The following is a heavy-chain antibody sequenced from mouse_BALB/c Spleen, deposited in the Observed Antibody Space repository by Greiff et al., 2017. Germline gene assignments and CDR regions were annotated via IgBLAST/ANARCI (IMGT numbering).Heavy chain of an antibody. Sequence: VQLQESGPELVKPGASVRISCKASGYTFTSYYIHWVKQRPGQGLEWIGWIYPGNVNTKYNEKFKGKATLTADKSSSTAYMQLSSLTSEDSAVYFCARGELGRGGFAYWGQGTLVTVSA. CDR3: ARGELGRGGFAY. J-gene: IGHJ3*01. V-gene: IGHV1S56*01. CDR1: GYTFTSYY. D-gene: IGHD3-1*01. CDR2: IYPGNVNT.